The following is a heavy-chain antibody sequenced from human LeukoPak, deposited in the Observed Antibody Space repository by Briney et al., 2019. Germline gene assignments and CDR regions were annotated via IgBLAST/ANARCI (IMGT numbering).Heavy chain of an antibody. D-gene: IGHD6-6*01. CDR1: GFTFSSYS. CDR3: AKGGSVSRLVFLDY. V-gene: IGHV3-23*01. Sequence: GGSLRLSCAASGFTFSSYSMNWVRQAPGKGLEWVSAVSATGGSTYYVDSVKGRFTISRDNSKNTLYLQMNSLRDEDTAVYYYAKGGSVSRLVFLDYWGPGTLVIVSS. J-gene: IGHJ4*02. CDR2: VSATGGST.